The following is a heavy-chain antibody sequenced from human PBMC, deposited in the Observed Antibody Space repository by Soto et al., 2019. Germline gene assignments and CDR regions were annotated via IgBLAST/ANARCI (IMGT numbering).Heavy chain of an antibody. D-gene: IGHD4-17*01. CDR2: ISYGGSNK. V-gene: IGHV3-30*18. Sequence: GSLRLSCAASGFTFSSYGMHWVRQAPGKGLEWVAVISYGGSNKYYADSVKGRFTISRDNSKNTLYLQMNSLRAEDTAVYYCAKDRGPSTVTTFSNYYYGMDVWGQGTTVTVSS. CDR3: AKDRGPSTVTTFSNYYYGMDV. CDR1: GFTFSSYG. J-gene: IGHJ6*02.